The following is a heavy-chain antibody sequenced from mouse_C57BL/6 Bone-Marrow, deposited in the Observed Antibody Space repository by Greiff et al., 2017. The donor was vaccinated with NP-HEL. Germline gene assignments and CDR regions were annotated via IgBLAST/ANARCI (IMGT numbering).Heavy chain of an antibody. CDR2: IDPSDSYT. CDR1: GYTFTSYW. CDR3: ARDYYGNPWYFDV. J-gene: IGHJ1*03. Sequence: VQLQQPGAELVMPGASVKLSCKASGYTFTSYWMHWVKQRPGQGLEWIGEIDPSDSYTNYNQKFKGKSTLTVDKSSSTAYMQLSSLTSEDSAVYYGARDYYGNPWYFDVWGTGTTVTVSS. D-gene: IGHD2-1*01. V-gene: IGHV1-69*01.